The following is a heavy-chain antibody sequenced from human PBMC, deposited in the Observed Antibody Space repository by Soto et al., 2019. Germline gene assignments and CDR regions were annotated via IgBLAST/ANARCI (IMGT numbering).Heavy chain of an antibody. Sequence: GASVKVSCEASGDTFASKGTQWVRQAPGQRLEWMGWINAGNGNTKYSQRFQGRVTITRDTSASTAYMELSRLTSEDTAVYYCARDPNSGGWSVDYWGQGTLVTVSS. CDR2: INAGNGNT. D-gene: IGHD2-15*01. J-gene: IGHJ4*02. CDR3: ARDPNSGGWSVDY. CDR1: GDTFASKG. V-gene: IGHV1-3*01.